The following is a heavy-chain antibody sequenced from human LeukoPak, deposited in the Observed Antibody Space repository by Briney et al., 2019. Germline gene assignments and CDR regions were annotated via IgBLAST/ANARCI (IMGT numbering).Heavy chain of an antibody. CDR3: AKSVYHSGNY. J-gene: IGHJ4*02. CDR1: GFTISTYG. V-gene: IGHV3-23*01. D-gene: IGHD3-10*01. Sequence: TGGSLRLSCAASGFTISTYGLSLVRQAPGKGLEWVSSISGGTTYYAHSVKGRFTISRDNSKNPVSLQMNSLSAEDTAVYYCAKSVYHSGNYWGQGTLVTVSS. CDR2: ISGGTT.